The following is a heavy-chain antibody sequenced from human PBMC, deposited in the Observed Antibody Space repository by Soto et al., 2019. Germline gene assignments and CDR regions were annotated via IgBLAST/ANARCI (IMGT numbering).Heavy chain of an antibody. Sequence: QLQLQESGSGLVKPSETLSLTCAVSGGSISSGGYPWSWIRQPPGKGLEWIGYIYHSGSTYYNPSLKSRGTISVDRSKNQFSLKLSSVTAADTAVYYCARVFDTVGSFEYWGQGTLVTVSS. CDR2: IYHSGST. V-gene: IGHV4-30-2*01. CDR3: ARVFDTVGSFEY. J-gene: IGHJ4*02. D-gene: IGHD3-10*02. CDR1: GGSISSGGYP.